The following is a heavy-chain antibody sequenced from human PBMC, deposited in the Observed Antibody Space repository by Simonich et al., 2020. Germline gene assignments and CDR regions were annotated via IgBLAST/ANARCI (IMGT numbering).Heavy chain of an antibody. CDR3: AGGRGGMSRGYVDY. CDR2: MNPNSGNT. Sequence: QVQLVQSGAEVKKPGASVKVSCKASGYTFTSYDINWVRQATGQGLEWMVWMNPNSGNTGYAQKFQGRGTMNRNTSISTADMEMSSLRSEDTAVYYCAGGRGGMSRGYVDYWGQGTLVTVSS. CDR1: GYTFTSYD. J-gene: IGHJ4*02. V-gene: IGHV1-8*02. D-gene: IGHD2-15*01.